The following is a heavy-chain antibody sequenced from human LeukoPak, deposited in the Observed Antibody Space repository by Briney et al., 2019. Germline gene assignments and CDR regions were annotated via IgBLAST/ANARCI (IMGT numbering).Heavy chain of an antibody. CDR2: ISSSSSYI. V-gene: IGHV3-21*01. Sequence: GGSLRLSCAASGFTFSSYSMNWVRQAPGKGLEWVSSISSSSSYIYYADSVKGRFTISRDNAKNSLYLQMNSLRAEDTAVCYCAREFGADMVRGVIYPWGQGTLVTVSS. CDR1: GFTFSSYS. J-gene: IGHJ5*02. CDR3: AREFGADMVRGVIYP. D-gene: IGHD3-10*01.